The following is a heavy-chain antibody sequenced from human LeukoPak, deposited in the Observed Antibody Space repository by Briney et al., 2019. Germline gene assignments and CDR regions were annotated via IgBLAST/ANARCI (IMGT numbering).Heavy chain of an antibody. CDR2: IYYSGST. Sequence: SETLSLTCTVSGGSISSSSYYWGWIRQPPGKGLEWIGSIYYSGSTYYNPSLKSRVTISVDTSKNQFSLKLSSVTAADTAVYYCARGHRSYYYDSSGYRGTFQHWGQGTLVTVSS. CDR3: ARGHRSYYYDSSGYRGTFQH. D-gene: IGHD3-22*01. V-gene: IGHV4-39*01. J-gene: IGHJ1*01. CDR1: GGSISSSSYY.